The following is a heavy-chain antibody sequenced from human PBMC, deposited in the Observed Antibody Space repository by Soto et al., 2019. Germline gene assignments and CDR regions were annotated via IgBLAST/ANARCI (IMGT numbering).Heavy chain of an antibody. CDR3: ARGYCSGGSCYLGAYYYYGMDV. V-gene: IGHV3-66*01. Sequence: PGGSLRLSCAASGFTVSSNYMSWVRQAPGKGLEWVSVIYSGGSTYYADSVKGRFTISRDNSKNTLYLQMNSLRAEDTAVYYCARGYCSGGSCYLGAYYYYGMDVWGQGTTVTVSS. CDR1: GFTVSSNY. CDR2: IYSGGST. J-gene: IGHJ6*02. D-gene: IGHD2-15*01.